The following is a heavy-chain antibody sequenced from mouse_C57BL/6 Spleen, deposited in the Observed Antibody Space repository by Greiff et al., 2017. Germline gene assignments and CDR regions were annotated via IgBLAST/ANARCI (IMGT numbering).Heavy chain of an antibody. V-gene: IGHV1-82*01. CDR2: IYPGDGDT. CDR3: ARGEPLRRDYFDY. J-gene: IGHJ2*01. CDR1: GYAFSSSW. Sequence: VQLQQSGPELVKPGASVKISCKASGYAFSSSWMNWVKQRPGKGLEWLGRIYPGDGDTNYNGKFKGKATLTADKSSSTAYMQLSSLTSEDSAVYFCARGEPLRRDYFDYWGQGTTLTVSS. D-gene: IGHD1-1*01.